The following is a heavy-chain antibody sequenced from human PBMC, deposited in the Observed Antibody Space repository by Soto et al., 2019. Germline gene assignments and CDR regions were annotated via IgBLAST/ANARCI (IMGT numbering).Heavy chain of an antibody. Sequence: EVQLVESGGGMVQPGGSLRVSCAASGFTLSSYSMHWVRQAPGKGLEWVSYISGSGGTIYYADSVKGRFTISRDNAKNSLFVQMNSLRDEYTAVYFCARETGLRSSGWSYYFDFWGQGTRVTVSS. CDR2: ISGSGGTI. CDR1: GFTLSSYS. V-gene: IGHV3-48*02. J-gene: IGHJ4*02. CDR3: ARETGLRSSGWSYYFDF. D-gene: IGHD6-19*01.